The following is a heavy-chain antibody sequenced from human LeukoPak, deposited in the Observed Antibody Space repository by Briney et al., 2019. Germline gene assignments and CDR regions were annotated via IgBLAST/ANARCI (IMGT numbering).Heavy chain of an antibody. CDR2: ISAYNGNA. CDR3: ARVAEELRDAFDI. Sequence: ASVKVSCKASGYTFTSYGISWVRQAPGQGLEWMGWISAYNGNANYAQNLQGRVTLTTDTSTSTAYMELRSLRSDDTAVYYCARVAEELRDAFDIWGQGTMVTVSS. J-gene: IGHJ3*02. V-gene: IGHV1-18*01. D-gene: IGHD1-26*01. CDR1: GYTFTSYG.